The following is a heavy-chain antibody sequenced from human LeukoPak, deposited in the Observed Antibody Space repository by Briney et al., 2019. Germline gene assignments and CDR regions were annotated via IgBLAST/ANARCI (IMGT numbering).Heavy chain of an antibody. D-gene: IGHD4-17*01. CDR3: ARDDAYGDYYFDY. CDR2: ISYDGSNK. CDR1: GFTFSSYA. Sequence: GGSLRLSCAASGFTFSSYAMHWVRQAPGKGLEWVAVISYDGSNKYYADSVKGRFTISRDNSKNTLYLQMNSLRAEDTAVYYCARDDAYGDYYFDYWGQGTLVTVSS. J-gene: IGHJ4*02. V-gene: IGHV3-30-3*01.